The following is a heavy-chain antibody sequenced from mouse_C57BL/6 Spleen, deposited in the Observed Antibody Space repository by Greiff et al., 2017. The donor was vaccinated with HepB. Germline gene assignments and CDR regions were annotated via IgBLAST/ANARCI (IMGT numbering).Heavy chain of an antibody. V-gene: IGHV1-80*01. CDR2: IYPGDGDT. CDR3: ARDYGDWYFDV. CDR1: GYAFSSYW. Sequence: QVQLQQSGAELVKPGASVKIYCKASGYAFSSYWMNWVKQRPGKGLEWIGQIYPGDGDTNYNGKFKGRATLTADKASSTAYMQLSSLTSEDSAVYFCARDYGDWYFDVWGTGTTVTVSS. J-gene: IGHJ1*03. D-gene: IGHD1-1*01.